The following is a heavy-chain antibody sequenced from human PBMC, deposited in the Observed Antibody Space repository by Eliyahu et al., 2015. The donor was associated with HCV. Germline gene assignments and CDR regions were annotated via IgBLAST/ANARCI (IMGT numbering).Heavy chain of an antibody. CDR2: INHSGST. Sequence: QVQLQQWGAGLLKPSETLSLTCTVYGGSFSGYYWSWIXQPPGKGLEXIGEINHSGSTNYNPSXKSRVTISVDTSKNQFSLKLSSVTAADTAVYYCARNTYYDYFWGNYLDYWGQGTLVTVSS. J-gene: IGHJ4*02. CDR3: ARNTYYDYFWGNYLDY. D-gene: IGHD3-16*01. V-gene: IGHV4-34*01. CDR1: GGSFSGYY.